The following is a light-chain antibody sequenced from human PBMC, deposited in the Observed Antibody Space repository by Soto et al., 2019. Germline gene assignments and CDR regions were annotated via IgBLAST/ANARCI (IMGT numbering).Light chain of an antibody. CDR1: SSDVGGYNY. V-gene: IGLV2-14*01. CDR3: SSYTCSSTLYV. J-gene: IGLJ1*01. Sequence: QSVLTQPASVSGSPGQSITISCTGTSSDVGGYNYVSWYQQHPGKAPKLMIYDVSNRPSGVSNRFSGSKSGNTASLPISGLQAEDEADYYCSSYTCSSTLYVFGTGTKVPVL. CDR2: DVS.